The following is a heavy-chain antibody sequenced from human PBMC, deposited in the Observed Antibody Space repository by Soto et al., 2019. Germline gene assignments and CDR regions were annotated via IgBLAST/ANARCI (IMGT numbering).Heavy chain of an antibody. J-gene: IGHJ3*02. V-gene: IGHV2-5*02. CDR3: ALYPEAEQLMDDAFDI. CDR2: IYWDDDK. Sequence: QITLKESGPTLVKPTQTLTLTCTFSGFSLSTSGVGVGWIRQPPGKALEWLALIYWDDDKRYSPSLKSRLTITKDTSKNQVVLTMTNMDPVDTATYYCALYPEAEQLMDDAFDIWGQGTMVTVSS. CDR1: GFSLSTSGVG. D-gene: IGHD6-13*01.